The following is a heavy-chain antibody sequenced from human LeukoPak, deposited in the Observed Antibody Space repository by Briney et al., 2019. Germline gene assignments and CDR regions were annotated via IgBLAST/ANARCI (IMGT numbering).Heavy chain of an antibody. CDR1: GFTFSTYW. CDR3: ARARDYYDTSGQDWYFDL. Sequence: PGRSLRLSCAASGFTFSTYWMHWVRRAPGEGLVWVSRINSDGISTSYADSVKGRFTISRDNAKNTLYLQMNSLRAEDTAVYYCARARDYYDTSGQDWYFDLWGRGTLVTVSS. D-gene: IGHD3-22*01. V-gene: IGHV3-74*01. J-gene: IGHJ2*01. CDR2: INSDGIST.